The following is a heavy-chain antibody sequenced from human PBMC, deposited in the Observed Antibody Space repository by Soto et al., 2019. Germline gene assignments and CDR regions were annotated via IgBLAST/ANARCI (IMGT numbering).Heavy chain of an antibody. J-gene: IGHJ4*02. CDR2: IYYSGST. Sequence: QVQLQESGPGLVKPSETLSLTCTVSGGSISSYYWSWIRQPPGKGLEWIGYIYYSGSTNYNPSLKCRVTISVDTSKNQFSLKLSSVTAADTAVYYCAREDYYGSGRFDYWGQGTLVTVSS. CDR3: AREDYYGSGRFDY. CDR1: GGSISSYY. D-gene: IGHD3-10*01. V-gene: IGHV4-59*08.